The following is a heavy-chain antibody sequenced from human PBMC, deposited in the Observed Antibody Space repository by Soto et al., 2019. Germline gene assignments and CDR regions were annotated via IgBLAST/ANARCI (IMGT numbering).Heavy chain of an antibody. CDR2: ISAYNGNT. J-gene: IGHJ4*02. CDR1: GYTFTSYG. D-gene: IGHD3-3*01. V-gene: IGHV1-18*01. CDR3: ARDPLRFLEWLLPQPDY. Sequence: QVPLVQSGAEVKKPGASVKVSCKASGYTFTSYGIIWVRQAPGQGLEWMGWISAYNGNTNYAQKLQGRVTMTTDTATSTAYMELRSLRSDDTAVYYCARDPLRFLEWLLPQPDYWGQGPLVTVSS.